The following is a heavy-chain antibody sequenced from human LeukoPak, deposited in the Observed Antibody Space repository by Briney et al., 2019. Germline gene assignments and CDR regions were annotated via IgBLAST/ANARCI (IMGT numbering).Heavy chain of an antibody. J-gene: IGHJ4*02. V-gene: IGHV3-7*01. CDR2: IKQDGSEK. D-gene: IGHD1-7*01. Sequence: PGGALRLSCAASGFTFSSYWMSWVRQAPGEGREWVANIKQDGSEKYYVDSVKGRFTISRDNAKNSLYLQMNSLRAEDTAVYYCARGRGNYPFGYWGQGTLVTVSS. CDR1: GFTFSSYW. CDR3: ARGRGNYPFGY.